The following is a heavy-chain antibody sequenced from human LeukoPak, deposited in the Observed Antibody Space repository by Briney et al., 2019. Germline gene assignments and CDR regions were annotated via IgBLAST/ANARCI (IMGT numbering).Heavy chain of an antibody. CDR2: IYYSGST. J-gene: IGHJ6*04. Sequence: SQTLSLTCTVSGGSISSGDYYWSWIRPPPGKDLXXXGYIYYSGSTYYNPSLKSRVTISVDTYKNKFSLKLSSVTAADTAVYYCARESLTSYYYYGMDVWGKGTTVTVSS. CDR3: ARESLTSYYYYGMDV. CDR1: GGSISSGDYY. D-gene: IGHD3-9*01. V-gene: IGHV4-30-4*01.